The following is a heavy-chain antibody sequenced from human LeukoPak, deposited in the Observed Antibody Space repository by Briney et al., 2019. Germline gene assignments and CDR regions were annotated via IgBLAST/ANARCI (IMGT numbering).Heavy chain of an antibody. J-gene: IGHJ6*02. CDR2: ISSSGSTI. D-gene: IGHD2-2*01. Sequence: PGGSLRLSCAASGFTFGDYYMSWIRQAPGKGLEWVSYISSSGSTIYYADSVKGRFTISRDNAKNSLYLQMNSLRAEDTAVYYCARDYTARSTSYYYYGMDVWGQGTTVTVSS. CDR3: ARDYTARSTSYYYYGMDV. V-gene: IGHV3-11*01. CDR1: GFTFGDYY.